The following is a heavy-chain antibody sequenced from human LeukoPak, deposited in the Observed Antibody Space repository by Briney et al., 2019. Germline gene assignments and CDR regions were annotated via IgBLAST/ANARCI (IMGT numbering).Heavy chain of an antibody. CDR2: IYTSGST. D-gene: IGHD2-2*01. J-gene: IGHJ4*02. CDR3: ARGRKHQLPQHFDY. Sequence: SETLSLTCTVSGGSISSYYRSWIRQPAGKGLEWIGRIYTSGSTNYNPSLKSRVTMSVDTSKNQFSLKLSSVTAADTAVYYCARGRKHQLPQHFDYWGQGTLVTVSS. CDR1: GGSISSYY. V-gene: IGHV4-4*07.